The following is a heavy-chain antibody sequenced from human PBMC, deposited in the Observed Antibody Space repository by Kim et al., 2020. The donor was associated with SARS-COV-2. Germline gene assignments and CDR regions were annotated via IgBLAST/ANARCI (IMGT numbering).Heavy chain of an antibody. J-gene: IGHJ4*02. CDR3: ARDNYGDYPD. V-gene: IGHV3-7*01. CDR2: K. Sequence: KLYVDSVRGRFHISKDNAKNSVELQMSSLGVEDTAVYYCARDNYGDYPDWGQGTLVTVSS. D-gene: IGHD3-16*01.